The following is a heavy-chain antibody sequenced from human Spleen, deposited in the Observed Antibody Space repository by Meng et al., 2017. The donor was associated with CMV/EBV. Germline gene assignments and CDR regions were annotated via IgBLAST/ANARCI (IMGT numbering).Heavy chain of an antibody. CDR3: AKDETVIATHDAFDI. CDR2: IKQDGSEK. CDR1: GFTFSSYW. Sequence: GESLKISCAASGFTFSSYWMSWVRQAPGKGLEWVANIKQDGSEKYYVDSVKGRFTISRDNSKNTLYLQMNSLRAEDTAVYYCAKDETVIATHDAFDIWGQGTMVTVSS. V-gene: IGHV3-7*01. D-gene: IGHD2-21*01. J-gene: IGHJ3*02.